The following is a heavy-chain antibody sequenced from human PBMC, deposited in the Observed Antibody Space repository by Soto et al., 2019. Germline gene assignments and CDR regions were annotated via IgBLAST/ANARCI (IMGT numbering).Heavy chain of an antibody. CDR3: ARLYRYGYNPGYGDYPGNCVY. CDR2: IIPIFGTA. Sequence: SSVKVSCKASGGTFSSYAISWVRQAPGQGLEWMGGIIPIFGTANYAQNFQGRVTITADESTSTAYMELSSLRSEDTAMYYCARLYRYGYNPGYGDYPGNCVYWGQ. J-gene: IGHJ4*02. D-gene: IGHD5-18*01. V-gene: IGHV1-69*13. CDR1: GGTFSSYA.